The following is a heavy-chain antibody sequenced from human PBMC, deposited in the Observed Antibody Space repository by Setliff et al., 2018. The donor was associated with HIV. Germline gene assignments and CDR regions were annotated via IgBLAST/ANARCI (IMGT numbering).Heavy chain of an antibody. V-gene: IGHV3-48*03. CDR2: ITSSGSNK. CDR3: ARSVIGYYYYGMDV. Sequence: GGSLRLSCAASGFTLSNYEINWVRQAPGKGLEWVAYITSSGSNKYYADSVKGRFTISRDNSKNTLYLQMNSLRAEDTAVYYCARSVIGYYYYGMDVWGQGALVTVSS. J-gene: IGHJ6*02. CDR1: GFTLSNYE. D-gene: IGHD3-10*01.